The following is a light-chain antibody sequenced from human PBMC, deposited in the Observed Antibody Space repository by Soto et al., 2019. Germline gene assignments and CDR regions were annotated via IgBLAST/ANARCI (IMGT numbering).Light chain of an antibody. CDR1: QSVSSN. Sequence: EIVMTQSPATLSVSPGERATLSCRASQSVSSNLAWFQQKPGQAPRLLIYGASTRDTGISARFSGSGSGTEFTLTISSLQSEDFAVYYCQQYNVWPGWTFGQGTKVDIK. CDR2: GAS. V-gene: IGKV3-15*01. J-gene: IGKJ1*01. CDR3: QQYNVWPGWT.